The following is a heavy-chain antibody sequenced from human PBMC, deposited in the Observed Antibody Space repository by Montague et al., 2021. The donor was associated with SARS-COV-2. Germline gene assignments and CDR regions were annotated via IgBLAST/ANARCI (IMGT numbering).Heavy chain of an antibody. D-gene: IGHD3-22*01. CDR2: INHRGTS. J-gene: IGHJ4*02. CDR3: ARGRQHFNMIVVVMTGGEYYFDD. V-gene: IGHV4-34*01. CDR1: GGPFSDYY. Sequence: SETLSLTCAVYGGPFSDYYWSWIRQPPGKGLEWIGEINHRGTSKYNPSLKSRVSISLDTSKNQFSLYLSSVTAADTAVYYCARGRQHFNMIVVVMTGGEYYFDDWGQGTLVTVSS.